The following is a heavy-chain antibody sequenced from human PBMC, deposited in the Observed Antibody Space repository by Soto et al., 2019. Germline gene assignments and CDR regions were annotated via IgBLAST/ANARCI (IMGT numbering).Heavy chain of an antibody. CDR2: IIPIFGTA. V-gene: IGHV1-69*06. D-gene: IGHD6-13*01. CDR1: GGTFSSYA. CDR3: ARDRSSSSWYEKSWFDP. Sequence: VASVKVSCKASGGTFSSYAISWVRQAPGQGLEWMGGIIPIFGTANYAQKFQGRVTITADKSTSTAYMELSSLRSEDTAVYYCARDRSSSSWYEKSWFDPWGQGTLVTVSS. J-gene: IGHJ5*02.